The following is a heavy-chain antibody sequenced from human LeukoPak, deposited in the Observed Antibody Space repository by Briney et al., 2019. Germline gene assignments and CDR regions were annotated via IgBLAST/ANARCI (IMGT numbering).Heavy chain of an antibody. J-gene: IGHJ5*02. V-gene: IGHV3-7*01. CDR2: IKTDGSEK. Sequence: GGSLRLSCVVSGFTFNNHWMSWVRQAPGKGPEWVATIKTDGSEKYYVDSVEGRFTISRDNAKNTMFLQMNSLRGEDTAVYYCANGGTYSSGPWGQGTLVTVSS. CDR1: GFTFNNHW. D-gene: IGHD3-22*01. CDR3: ANGGTYSSGP.